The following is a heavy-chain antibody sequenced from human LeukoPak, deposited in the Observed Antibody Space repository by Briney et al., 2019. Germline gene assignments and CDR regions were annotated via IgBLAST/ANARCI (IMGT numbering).Heavy chain of an antibody. CDR1: GFTVSDNY. V-gene: IGHV3-53*04. CDR3: ARALVGVAGFFDC. Sequence: GGSLRLSCAASGFTVSDNYMSWVRQAPGRGLEWVSVIYSDGSTYYADSVKGRFTLSRHNSKNTVYLQMNSLRTEDTAVYYCARALVGVAGFFDCWGQGTLVTASS. J-gene: IGHJ4*02. D-gene: IGHD3-16*01. CDR2: IYSDGST.